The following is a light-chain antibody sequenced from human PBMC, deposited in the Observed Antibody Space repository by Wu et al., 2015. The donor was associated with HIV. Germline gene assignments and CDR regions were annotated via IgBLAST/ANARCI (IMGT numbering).Light chain of an antibody. Sequence: EIVMTQSPATLSVSPGRRATLSCRASQSIARDLAWYQQKPGQAPRLLIYGASSRATGIPDRFSGSGSGTDFTLTISRLEPEDFAVYYCQQYGSSPLWTFGQGTKVEIK. CDR2: GAS. J-gene: IGKJ1*01. CDR1: QSIARD. V-gene: IGKV3-20*01. CDR3: QQYGSSPLWT.